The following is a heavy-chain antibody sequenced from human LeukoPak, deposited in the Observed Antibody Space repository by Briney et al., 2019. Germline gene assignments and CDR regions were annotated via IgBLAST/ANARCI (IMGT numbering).Heavy chain of an antibody. Sequence: GASVKVSCKASGYTFTGYYMHWVRQAPGQGLEWMGWISAYNGNTNYAQKLQGRVTMTTDTSTSTAYMELRSLRSDDTAVYYCARPGWDILTGNDAFDIWGQGTMVTVSS. CDR1: GYTFTGYY. CDR3: ARPGWDILTGNDAFDI. J-gene: IGHJ3*02. CDR2: ISAYNGNT. V-gene: IGHV1-18*04. D-gene: IGHD3-9*01.